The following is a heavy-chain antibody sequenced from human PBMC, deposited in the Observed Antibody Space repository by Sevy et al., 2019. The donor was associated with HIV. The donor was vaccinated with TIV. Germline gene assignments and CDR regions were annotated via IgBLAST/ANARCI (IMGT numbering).Heavy chain of an antibody. CDR3: ARGRAPDSGKYSFNY. CDR1: GYIFENYD. D-gene: IGHD1-26*01. Sequence: GESLKISCKASGYIFENYDITWVRQAPGRGLEWMGWIAPYNGDTSSPQKFQGRVTMTTDRSTRTAYMELNSLTSDDAGVYYCARGRAPDSGKYSFNYWGQGTLVTVSS. CDR2: IAPYNGDT. V-gene: IGHV1-18*01. J-gene: IGHJ4*02.